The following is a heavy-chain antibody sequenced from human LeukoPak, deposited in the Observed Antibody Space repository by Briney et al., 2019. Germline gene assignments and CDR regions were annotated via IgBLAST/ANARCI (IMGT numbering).Heavy chain of an antibody. CDR3: AKSMGAVGDF. Sequence: PGRSLRLSCVASGFTFSSYAMHWVRQAPGKGLEWVAMISFDGSKRYYGDSVKGRFTISRDNSESTLYLQMNSLRAEDTAVYFCAKSMGAVGDFWGQGTLVTVSA. J-gene: IGHJ4*02. CDR2: ISFDGSKR. D-gene: IGHD2-8*01. CDR1: GFTFSSYA. V-gene: IGHV3-30*18.